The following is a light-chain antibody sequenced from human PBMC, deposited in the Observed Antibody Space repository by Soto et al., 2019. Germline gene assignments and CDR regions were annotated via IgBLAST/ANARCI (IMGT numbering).Light chain of an antibody. J-gene: IGKJ4*01. CDR3: QRSRASPFS. Sequence: EIVVTQSPATLSVSPGERATLSCRASQSIGNHLAWYQQQPGQAPRLLIYCASTRATTIPPRFSGSGSETDFTLSISRLQSVDFDVYYCQRSRASPFSFGGGTKVDIK. CDR1: QSIGNH. CDR2: CAS. V-gene: IGKV3D-15*01.